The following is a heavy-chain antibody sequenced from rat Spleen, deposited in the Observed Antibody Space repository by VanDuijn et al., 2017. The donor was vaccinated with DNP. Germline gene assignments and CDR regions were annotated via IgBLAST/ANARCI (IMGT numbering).Heavy chain of an antibody. CDR3: ARLTPW. D-gene: IGHD3-1*01. V-gene: IGHV2-6*01. CDR1: GFSLTSYT. Sequence: QVQLKESGPGLVQPSQTLSLTCTVSGFSLTSYTVSWVRQPPGKGLEWIAAISSGGSTYYNSALKSRLSISRDTSKSQVFIKMNSLQTEDTAVYFCARLTPWWSQGVMVTVSS. J-gene: IGHJ2*01. CDR2: ISSGGST.